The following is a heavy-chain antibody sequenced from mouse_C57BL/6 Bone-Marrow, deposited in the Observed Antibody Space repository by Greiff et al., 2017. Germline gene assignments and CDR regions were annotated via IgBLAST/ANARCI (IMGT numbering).Heavy chain of an antibody. J-gene: IGHJ4*01. CDR3: AIPLLYYGSSYYAMDY. D-gene: IGHD1-1*01. Sequence: QVQLKQSGAELVKPGASVKVSCKASGYTFTSYWMHWVKQRPGQGLEWIGRIHPSDSDTNYNQKFKGKATLTVDKSSSTAYMQLSSLTSEDSAVYYGAIPLLYYGSSYYAMDYWGQGTSVTVSS. V-gene: IGHV1-74*01. CDR2: IHPSDSDT. CDR1: GYTFTSYW.